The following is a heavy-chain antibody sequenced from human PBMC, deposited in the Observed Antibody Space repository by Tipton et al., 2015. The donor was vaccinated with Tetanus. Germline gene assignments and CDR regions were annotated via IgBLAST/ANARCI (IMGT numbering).Heavy chain of an antibody. CDR2: ISAYNGNT. J-gene: IGHJ6*03. V-gene: IGHV1-18*01. CDR3: ARDVGRDYYDSSGYYMDV. D-gene: IGHD3-22*01. Sequence: QSGPEVKKPGASVKVSCKASGYTFTSYGISWVRQAPGQGLEWMGWISAYNGNTNYAQKLQGRVTMTTDTSTSTAYMELRSLRSDDTAVDYCARDVGRDYYDSSGYYMDVWGKGTTVTVSS. CDR1: GYTFTSYG.